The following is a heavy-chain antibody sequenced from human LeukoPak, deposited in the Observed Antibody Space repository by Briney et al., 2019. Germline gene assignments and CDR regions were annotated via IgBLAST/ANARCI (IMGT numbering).Heavy chain of an antibody. CDR2: ISVYKGNT. J-gene: IGHJ4*02. CDR1: GYTFTNYG. D-gene: IGHD5-18*01. CDR3: ARVGVQLWSGFDY. Sequence: ASVKVSCRTSGYTFTNYGISWVRRAPGQGLEWMGWISVYKGNTNYAQKLQGRVTMTADTSTSTAHMEVRSLRYDDTAVYYCARVGVQLWSGFDYWGQGTLVTVSS. V-gene: IGHV1-18*01.